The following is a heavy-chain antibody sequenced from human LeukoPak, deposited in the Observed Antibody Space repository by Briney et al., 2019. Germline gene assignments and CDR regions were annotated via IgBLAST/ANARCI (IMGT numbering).Heavy chain of an antibody. J-gene: IGHJ1*01. Sequence: SVKVSCKASGGTFSSYAISWVRQAPGQGLEWMGRIIPILGIANYAQKFQGRVTITADKSTSTAYMELSSLRSEDTAVYYCATYSSLNRREFQYWGQGTLLTVSS. V-gene: IGHV1-69*04. CDR1: GGTFSSYA. CDR2: IIPILGIA. CDR3: ATYSSLNRREFQY. D-gene: IGHD3-22*01.